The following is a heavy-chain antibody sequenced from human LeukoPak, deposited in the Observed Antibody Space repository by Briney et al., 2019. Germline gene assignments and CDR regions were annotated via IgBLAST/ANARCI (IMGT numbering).Heavy chain of an antibody. CDR2: ISGSGGST. D-gene: IGHD3-10*01. CDR1: GFTFSSYG. CDR3: AKASSHRYGSGSYYSDFDY. Sequence: GGSLRLSCAASGFTFSSYGMNWVRQAPGKGLEWVSVISGSGGSTYYADSVKGRFTISRDNSKNTLYLQMNSLRAEDTAVYYCAKASSHRYGSGSYYSDFDYWGQGTLVTVSS. J-gene: IGHJ4*02. V-gene: IGHV3-23*01.